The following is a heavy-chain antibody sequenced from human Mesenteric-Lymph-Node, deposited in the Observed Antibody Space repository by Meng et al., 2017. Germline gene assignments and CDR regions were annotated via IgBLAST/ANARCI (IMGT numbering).Heavy chain of an antibody. V-gene: IGHV1-18*01. D-gene: IGHD1-7*01. Sequence: ASVKVSCKASGYTFTSYGISWVRQAPGQGLEWMGWISAYNGNTNYAQKLQGRVTMTTDTSKSTAYMELGNLRSDDPAVYYCASDTPAELELLEAYYGMDVWGQGTTVTVSS. J-gene: IGHJ6*02. CDR3: ASDTPAELELLEAYYGMDV. CDR2: ISAYNGNT. CDR1: GYTFTSYG.